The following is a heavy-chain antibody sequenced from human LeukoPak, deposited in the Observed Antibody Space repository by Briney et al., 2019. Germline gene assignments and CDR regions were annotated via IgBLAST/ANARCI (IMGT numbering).Heavy chain of an antibody. Sequence: PGGSLRLSCAASGFTFDDYAMHWVRQAPGKGLEWVSGISWNSGSIGYADSVKGRFTISRDNAKNSLYLQMNSLRAEDTASYYCAKGYYYYGMDVWGQGTTVTVSS. CDR1: GFTFDDYA. CDR3: AKGYYYYGMDV. J-gene: IGHJ6*02. V-gene: IGHV3-9*01. CDR2: ISWNSGSI.